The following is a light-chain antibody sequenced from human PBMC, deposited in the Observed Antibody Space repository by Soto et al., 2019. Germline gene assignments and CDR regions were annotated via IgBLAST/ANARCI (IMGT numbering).Light chain of an antibody. J-gene: IGKJ4*01. Sequence: DIQMTQSPSSLSASVGDRVTITCQASQDISNYLNWYQQKSGKAPKLLIYDASDLETGVPSRFSGSGSGTDFTFTINSLQPEDIATYYCQQYDNLPLTFGGGTKVDIK. V-gene: IGKV1-33*01. CDR3: QQYDNLPLT. CDR2: DAS. CDR1: QDISNY.